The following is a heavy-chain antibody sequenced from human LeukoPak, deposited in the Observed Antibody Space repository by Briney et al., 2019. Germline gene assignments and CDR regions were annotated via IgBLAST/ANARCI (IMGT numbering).Heavy chain of an antibody. CDR2: ISAYNGHT. J-gene: IGHJ5*02. CDR1: GYTFTSYG. V-gene: IGHV1-18*01. CDR3: ARDQYYDSKGWFDP. Sequence: ASVKRSCKASGYTFTSYGINWVREAPGQGLEWMGRISAYNGHTNYAQILQGRVTMTTDTSTSTAYMELRNLRSDDTAVYYCARDQYYDSKGWFDPWGQGTLVTVSS. D-gene: IGHD3-22*01.